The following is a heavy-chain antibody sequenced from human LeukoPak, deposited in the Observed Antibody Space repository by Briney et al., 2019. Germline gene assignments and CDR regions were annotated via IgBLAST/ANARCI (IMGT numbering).Heavy chain of an antibody. CDR1: GFTFSSYA. Sequence: GGSLRLSCAASGFTFSSYAMHWVRQAPGKGLEWVAVISYDGSNKYYADSVKGRFTISRDNSKNTLYLQMNSLRAEDTAVYYCARGPPGPQRDSSGWYRDGTYFDYWGQGTLVTVSS. D-gene: IGHD6-19*01. J-gene: IGHJ4*02. CDR2: ISYDGSNK. V-gene: IGHV3-30-3*01. CDR3: ARGPPGPQRDSSGWYRDGTYFDY.